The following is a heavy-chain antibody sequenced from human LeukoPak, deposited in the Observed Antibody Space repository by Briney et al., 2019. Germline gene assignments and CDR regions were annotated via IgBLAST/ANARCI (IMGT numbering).Heavy chain of an antibody. D-gene: IGHD2-21*02. V-gene: IGHV1-2*02. Sequence: ASVKVSCKASGSTFTGNHMHWVRQAPGQGLEWMGWINPNSGGTNYAQKFQGRVIMTRDTSISTAYMELSRLGSDDTAVYYCARGGSTDSIHSCGGNCYFLDYWGQGTLVTVSS. J-gene: IGHJ4*02. CDR3: ARGGSTDSIHSCGGNCYFLDY. CDR1: GSTFTGNH. CDR2: INPNSGGT.